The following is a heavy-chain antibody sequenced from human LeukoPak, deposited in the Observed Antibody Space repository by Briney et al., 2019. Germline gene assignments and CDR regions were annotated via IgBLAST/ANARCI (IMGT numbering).Heavy chain of an antibody. D-gene: IGHD6-19*01. Sequence: ASVKVSCKASGYTFTGYYMHWVRQAPGQRLEWMGWINPNSGGTNYAQKFQGRVTMTRDTSISTAYMELSRLRSDDTAVYYCARDSSGWYGRGYYFDYWGQGTLVTVSS. J-gene: IGHJ4*02. CDR1: GYTFTGYY. CDR2: INPNSGGT. CDR3: ARDSSGWYGRGYYFDY. V-gene: IGHV1-2*02.